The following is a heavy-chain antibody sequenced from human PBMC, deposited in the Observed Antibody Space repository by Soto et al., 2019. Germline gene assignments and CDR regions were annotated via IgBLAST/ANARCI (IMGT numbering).Heavy chain of an antibody. CDR2: ISGSGGST. CDR1: GFTFSSYA. D-gene: IGHD6-19*01. Sequence: GGSLRLSCAASGFTFSSYAMSWVRQAPGKGLEWVSAISGSGGSTYYADSVKGRFTISRDNSKNTLYLQMNSLRAEDTAVYYCAKSITVAGKNNWFDPWGQGTLVTVSS. CDR3: AKSITVAGKNNWFDP. J-gene: IGHJ5*02. V-gene: IGHV3-23*01.